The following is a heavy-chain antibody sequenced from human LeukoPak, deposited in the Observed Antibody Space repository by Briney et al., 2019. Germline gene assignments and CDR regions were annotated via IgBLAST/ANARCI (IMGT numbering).Heavy chain of an antibody. CDR3: ATGIQLWDTFDY. J-gene: IGHJ4*02. Sequence: ASVKVSCKFSGYTLTELSMHWVRQAPGKGLEWMGGFDPEDGETIYAQKFQGRVTMTEDTSTDTAYMELSSLRSEDTAVYYCATGIQLWDTFDYWGQGTLVTVSS. V-gene: IGHV1-24*01. CDR2: FDPEDGET. CDR1: GYTLTELS. D-gene: IGHD5-18*01.